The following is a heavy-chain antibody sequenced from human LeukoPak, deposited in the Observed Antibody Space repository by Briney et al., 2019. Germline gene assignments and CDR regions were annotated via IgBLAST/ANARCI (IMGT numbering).Heavy chain of an antibody. CDR2: ISYDGNNK. Sequence: GGSLRLSCAASGFTFGSYAMHWVRQAPGKGLEWVAVISYDGNNKYYADSVKGRFTISRDNSKNTLYLQMNSLRGEDTAVYYCAKDQAGGAARLDYWGQGTLVTVSS. D-gene: IGHD6-6*01. V-gene: IGHV3-30-3*01. J-gene: IGHJ4*02. CDR1: GFTFGSYA. CDR3: AKDQAGGAARLDY.